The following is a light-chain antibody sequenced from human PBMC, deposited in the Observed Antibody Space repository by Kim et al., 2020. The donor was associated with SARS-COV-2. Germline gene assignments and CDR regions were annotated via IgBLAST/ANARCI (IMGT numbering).Light chain of an antibody. CDR1: QGVSSR. CDR2: AAN. Sequence: SASVGDRVTITCCASQGVSSRLAWYQQKPGKAPKLLIYAANNLQSGVPSRFSGSGYGTDFTLTISSLQPEDFATYYCQQANNFPYTFGQGTKLEI. CDR3: QQANNFPYT. J-gene: IGKJ2*01. V-gene: IGKV1-12*01.